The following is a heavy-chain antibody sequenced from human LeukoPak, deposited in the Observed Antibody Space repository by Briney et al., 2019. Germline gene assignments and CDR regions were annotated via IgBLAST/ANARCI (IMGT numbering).Heavy chain of an antibody. Sequence: SETLSLTCTVSGGSFSGSNWWSWVRQPPGKGLEWIGEIYHSGSTNYNPSLKSRVTISVDTSKNQFSLKLSSVTAADTAVYYCARERGIAAAGSTGWFDPWGQGTLVTVSS. CDR2: IYHSGST. J-gene: IGHJ5*02. CDR1: GGSFSGSNW. CDR3: ARERGIAAAGSTGWFDP. D-gene: IGHD6-13*01. V-gene: IGHV4-4*02.